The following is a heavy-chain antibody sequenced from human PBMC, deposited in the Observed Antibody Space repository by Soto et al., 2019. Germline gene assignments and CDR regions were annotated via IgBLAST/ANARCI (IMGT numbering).Heavy chain of an antibody. D-gene: IGHD2-15*01. CDR1: GGSINNNNYY. Sequence: SETLSLTCTVSGGSINNNNYYWAWIRHPPGKGLSWIASIYYDGSTYYNSSLKSRVTISRDTSKNHFSLRLTSMTDADTAVYYCATVLVGATRHPDSDSWGQGTLVTVSS. CDR2: IYYDGST. J-gene: IGHJ4*02. CDR3: ATVLVGATRHPDSDS. V-gene: IGHV4-39*02.